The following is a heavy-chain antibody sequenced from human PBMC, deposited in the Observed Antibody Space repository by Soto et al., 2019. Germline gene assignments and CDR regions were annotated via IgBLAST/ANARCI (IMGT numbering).Heavy chain of an antibody. V-gene: IGHV3-33*01. J-gene: IGHJ4*02. CDR2: IWYDGSNK. Sequence: QVQLVESGGGVVQPGRSLRLSCAASGFTFSSYGMHWVRQAPGKGLEWVAVIWYDGSNKYYADSVKGRFTISRDNSKNTLYLQMNSLRAEDPAVYYCARDWDSSSSTFDYWGQGTLVTVSS. CDR1: GFTFSSYG. CDR3: ARDWDSSSSTFDY. D-gene: IGHD6-6*01.